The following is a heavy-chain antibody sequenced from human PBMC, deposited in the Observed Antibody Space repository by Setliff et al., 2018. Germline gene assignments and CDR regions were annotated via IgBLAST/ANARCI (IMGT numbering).Heavy chain of an antibody. CDR2: IIPIFGTA. CDR1: GGTFSSYA. Sequence: SVKVSCKASGGTFSSYAISWVRQAPGQGLEWMGGIIPIFGTANYAQKFQGRVTITADESTSTAYMELSSLRSEDTAVYYCARGATMVRGVIIYYYYYGMGVWGQGTTVTVSS. D-gene: IGHD3-10*01. CDR3: ARGATMVRGVIIYYYYYGMGV. J-gene: IGHJ6*02. V-gene: IGHV1-69*13.